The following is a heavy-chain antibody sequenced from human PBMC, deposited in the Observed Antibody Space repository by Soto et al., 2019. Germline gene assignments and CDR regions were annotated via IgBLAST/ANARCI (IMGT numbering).Heavy chain of an antibody. CDR3: ARALRQYSSSWIYHTGPLMDV. D-gene: IGHD6-13*01. CDR2: IYHSGST. V-gene: IGHV4-4*02. J-gene: IGHJ6*03. Sequence: QVQLQESGPGLVKPSGTLSLTCAVSSGSISSSNWWSWVRQPPGKGLEWIGEIYHSGSTNYNPSLKSRVTISVDKSKNQFSLKLSSVTAADTAVYYCARALRQYSSSWIYHTGPLMDVWGKGTTVTVSS. CDR1: SGSISSSNW.